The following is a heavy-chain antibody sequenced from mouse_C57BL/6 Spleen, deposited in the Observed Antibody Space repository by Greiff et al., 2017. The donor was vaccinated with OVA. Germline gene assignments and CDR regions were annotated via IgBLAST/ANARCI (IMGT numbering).Heavy chain of an antibody. CDR1: GFTFSSYG. Sequence: EVKLMESGGDLVKPGGSLELSCAASGFTFSSYGMSWVRQTPDKRLEWVATISSGGSYTYYPDSVKGRFTISRDNAKNTLYLQMSSLKSEDTAMYYCARHYGSSFYYYAMDYWGQGTSVTVSS. J-gene: IGHJ4*01. V-gene: IGHV5-6*01. CDR3: ARHYGSSFYYYAMDY. CDR2: ISSGGSYT. D-gene: IGHD1-1*01.